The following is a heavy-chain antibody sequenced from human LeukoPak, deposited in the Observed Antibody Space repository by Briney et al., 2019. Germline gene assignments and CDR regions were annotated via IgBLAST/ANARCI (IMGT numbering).Heavy chain of an antibody. CDR2: FDPEDGET. V-gene: IGHV1-24*01. CDR3: ATAVKGPLYSNYQLDY. D-gene: IGHD4-11*01. Sequence: RVASVKVSCKVSGYTLTELSMHWVRQAPGKGLEWMGGFDPEDGETIYAQKFQGRVTMTEDTSTDTAYMELSSLRSEDTAVYYCATAVKGPLYSNYQLDYWGQGILVTVSS. J-gene: IGHJ4*02. CDR1: GYTLTELS.